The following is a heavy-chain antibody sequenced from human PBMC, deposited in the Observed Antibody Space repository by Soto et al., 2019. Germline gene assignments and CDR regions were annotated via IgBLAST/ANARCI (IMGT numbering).Heavy chain of an antibody. CDR3: ASNSREYYYDSSGYSGFDY. J-gene: IGHJ4*02. Sequence: QVQLVQSGAEVKKPGSSVKVSCKASGGTFSSYAISWVRQAPGQGLEWRGGIIPIFGTANYAQKFQGRVTITADESTSTAYMELSSLRSEDTAVYYCASNSREYYYDSSGYSGFDYWGQGTLVTVSS. CDR1: GGTFSSYA. CDR2: IIPIFGTA. D-gene: IGHD3-22*01. V-gene: IGHV1-69*01.